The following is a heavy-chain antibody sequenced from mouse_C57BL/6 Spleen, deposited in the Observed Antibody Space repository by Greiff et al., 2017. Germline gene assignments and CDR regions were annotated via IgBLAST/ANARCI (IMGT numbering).Heavy chain of an antibody. J-gene: IGHJ1*03. Sequence: VQLQQPGAELVMPGASVKLSCKASGYTFTSYWMHWVKQRPGQCLEWIGEIDPSDSYTNYNQKFKGKSTLTVDKSSSTAYMQLSSLTSEDSAVYYCARRAYGSSYWYFDVWGTGTTVTVSS. CDR3: ARRAYGSSYWYFDV. CDR2: IDPSDSYT. CDR1: GYTFTSYW. V-gene: IGHV1-69*01. D-gene: IGHD1-1*01.